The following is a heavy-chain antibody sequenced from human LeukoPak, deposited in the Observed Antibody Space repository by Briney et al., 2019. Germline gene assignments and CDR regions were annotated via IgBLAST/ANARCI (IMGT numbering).Heavy chain of an antibody. V-gene: IGHV3-48*03. CDR1: GFTFSSYE. CDR2: ISSSGSTI. CDR3: AKDISGSYYYDSSGSFDAFDI. D-gene: IGHD3-22*01. Sequence: GGSLRLSCAASGFTFSSYEMNWVRQAPGKGLEWVSYISSSGSTIYYADSVKGRFTISRDNSKNTLYLQMNSLRAEDTAVYYCAKDISGSYYYDSSGSFDAFDIWGQGTMVTVSS. J-gene: IGHJ3*02.